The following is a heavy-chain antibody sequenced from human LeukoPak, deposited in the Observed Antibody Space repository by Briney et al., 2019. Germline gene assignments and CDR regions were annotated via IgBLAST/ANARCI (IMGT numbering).Heavy chain of an antibody. CDR2: FYTSGTT. CDR3: AGGSGYDPATFDY. CDR1: GGSISSYS. J-gene: IGHJ4*02. Sequence: PSETLSLTCSVSGGSISSYSWNWIRQPAGKGLEWIGRFYTSGTTNYNPSLKSRVTMSIDTSKNQVSLKMRSVTAADTAVYYCAGGSGYDPATFDYWGQGTLVTVSS. D-gene: IGHD5-12*01. V-gene: IGHV4-4*07.